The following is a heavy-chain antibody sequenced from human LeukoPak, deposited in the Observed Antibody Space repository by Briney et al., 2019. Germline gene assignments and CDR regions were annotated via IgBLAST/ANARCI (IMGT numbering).Heavy chain of an antibody. CDR3: ARGDSSSSEVDY. D-gene: IGHD6-6*01. J-gene: IGHJ4*02. CDR2: IWYDGSNK. Sequence: GGSLRLSCAASGFTFSSYGMHWVRQAPGKGLEWVAVIWYDGSNKYYADSVKGRFTISRDNSKNTLYLQMNGLRAEDTAVYYCARGDSSSSEVDYWGQGTLVTVSS. V-gene: IGHV3-33*01. CDR1: GFTFSSYG.